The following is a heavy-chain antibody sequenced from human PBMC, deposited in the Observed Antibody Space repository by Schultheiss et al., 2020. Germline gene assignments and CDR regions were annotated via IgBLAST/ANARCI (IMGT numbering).Heavy chain of an antibody. Sequence: GGSLRLSCAASGFIFSSYAMHWVRQAPGKGLEWVANIKQDGSEKYYVDSVKGRFTISRDNAKNSLYLQMNSLRAEDTAVYYCARLGYCSGSSCFYGMDVWGQGTTVNVSS. D-gene: IGHD2-15*01. CDR3: ARLGYCSGSSCFYGMDV. CDR2: IKQDGSEK. CDR1: GFIFSSYA. J-gene: IGHJ6*02. V-gene: IGHV3-7*01.